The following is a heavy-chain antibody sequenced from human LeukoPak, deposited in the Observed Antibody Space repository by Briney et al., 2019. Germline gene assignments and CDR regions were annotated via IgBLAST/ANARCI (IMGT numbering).Heavy chain of an antibody. CDR2: IRYDGGNK. CDR3: AKGHCSGGSCWFFDL. V-gene: IGHV3-30*02. J-gene: IGHJ2*01. CDR1: GFTFSSYG. D-gene: IGHD2-15*01. Sequence: GGSLRLSCAASGFTFSSYGMHWVRQAPGKGLEWVAFIRYDGGNKDYADSVKGRFTISRDNSKNTLYLQMNSLRAEDTAVYSCAKGHCSGGSCWFFDLWGCGALVTVSS.